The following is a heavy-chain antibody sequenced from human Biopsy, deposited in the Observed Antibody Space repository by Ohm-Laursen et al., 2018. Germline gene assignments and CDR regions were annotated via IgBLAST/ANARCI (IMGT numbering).Heavy chain of an antibody. V-gene: IGHV4-59*12. J-gene: IGHJ3*01. CDR1: GVSISSYF. CDR3: ASVVLGPTNDAFDL. Sequence: GTLSLTCSVSGVSISSYFWSWIRQPLGKGLEWIGYVSYSGNTKYNPSLKSRVTMSGDTSKKQLSLRLRSVTAADTAMYYCASVVLGPTNDAFDLWGQGTMGVVSS. CDR2: VSYSGNT. D-gene: IGHD3-22*01.